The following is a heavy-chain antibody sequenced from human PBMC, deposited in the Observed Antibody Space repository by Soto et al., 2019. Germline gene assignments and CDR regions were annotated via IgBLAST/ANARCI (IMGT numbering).Heavy chain of an antibody. CDR3: ARGDFDSSANYYAGWFDP. D-gene: IGHD3-22*01. Sequence: QVQLVQSGAEVKKPGASVKVSCKASGYIFTGYYMHWLRQAPGQGLEWMGWFNPNSGGTKDAQKFQGRVTMAHDTSIKTAYMELLGLLPDDTAGYYCARGDFDSSANYYAGWFDPWGQGALVTVSS. V-gene: IGHV1-2*02. J-gene: IGHJ5*02. CDR1: GYIFTGYY. CDR2: FNPNSGGT.